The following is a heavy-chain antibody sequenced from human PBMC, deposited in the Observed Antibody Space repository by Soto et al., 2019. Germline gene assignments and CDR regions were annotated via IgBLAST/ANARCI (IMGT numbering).Heavy chain of an antibody. CDR3: STRDSDNNGYYRFVP. CDR2: INHSGRV. J-gene: IGHJ5*01. V-gene: IGHV4-34*01. D-gene: IGHD3-22*01. CDR1: GGSFSGHS. Sequence: SETLSLTCAVYGGSFSGHSWTWIRQSPGKGLEWIGDINHSGRVNYSPSLKSRVTISLDTSKNQFSLTLSAVTAADTAMYYCSTRDSDNNGYYRFVPWGQGTLVTVSS.